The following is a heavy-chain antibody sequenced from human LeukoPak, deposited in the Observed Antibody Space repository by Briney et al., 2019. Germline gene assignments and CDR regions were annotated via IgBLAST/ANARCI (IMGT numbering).Heavy chain of an antibody. V-gene: IGHV3-33*06. Sequence: GGSLRLSCAASGFTFSSCGMHWVRQAPGRGLEWVAVIWYDGSNKYYADSVKGRFTISRDNSENTLHLQMNSLRAEDTAVYYCAKDRVAGTFDYWGQGTLVTASS. J-gene: IGHJ4*02. CDR2: IWYDGSNK. D-gene: IGHD6-19*01. CDR1: GFTFSSCG. CDR3: AKDRVAGTFDY.